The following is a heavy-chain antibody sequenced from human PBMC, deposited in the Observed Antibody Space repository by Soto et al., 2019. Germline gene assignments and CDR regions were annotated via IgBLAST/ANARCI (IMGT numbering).Heavy chain of an antibody. V-gene: IGHV3-30*03. CDR2: IALDGSQG. Sequence: QVQLVESGGGVVQPGRALRLSCAASGFSFNPSGMHWVRQAPGKGLEWVAVIALDGSQGFYGDSVRGRFTISRVNSKNTLCLQMKSLTPEDTAVYYGATKVRVTNYLSYGMDVWGQGTTVTVSS. J-gene: IGHJ6*02. CDR3: ATKVRVTNYLSYGMDV. D-gene: IGHD1-7*01. CDR1: GFSFNPSG.